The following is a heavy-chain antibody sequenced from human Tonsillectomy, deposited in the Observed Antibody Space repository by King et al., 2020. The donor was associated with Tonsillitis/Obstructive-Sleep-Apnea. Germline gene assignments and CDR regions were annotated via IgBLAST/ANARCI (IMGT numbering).Heavy chain of an antibody. CDR1: GFTFISYS. CDR3: ARDMAVAGPAENY. V-gene: IGHV3-48*02. CDR2: ISRSRSNI. J-gene: IGHJ4*02. D-gene: IGHD6-19*01. Sequence: VQLVESGGGLVQPGGSLRLSCAASGFTFISYSMNWVRQAPGQGLEWGSYISRSRSNIYYADSVKGRFTISRDNANKSLYLQMNSLGDEETAVYYCARDMAVAGPAENYWGQGTLVTVSS.